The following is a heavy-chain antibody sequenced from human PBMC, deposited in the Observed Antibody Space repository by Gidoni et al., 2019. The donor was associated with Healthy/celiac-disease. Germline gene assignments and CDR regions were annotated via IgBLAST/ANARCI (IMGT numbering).Heavy chain of an antibody. Sequence: QVQLVQSGAEVKKPGSSVKVSCKASGGTFSSYAISWVRQAPGQGLEWMGGIIPIFGTANYAQKFQGRVTITADKSTSTAYMELSSLRSEDTAVYYCARDLTMVRGDPPSYFDYWGQGTLVTVSS. D-gene: IGHD3-10*01. J-gene: IGHJ4*02. V-gene: IGHV1-69*06. CDR1: GGTFSSYA. CDR3: ARDLTMVRGDPPSYFDY. CDR2: IIPIFGTA.